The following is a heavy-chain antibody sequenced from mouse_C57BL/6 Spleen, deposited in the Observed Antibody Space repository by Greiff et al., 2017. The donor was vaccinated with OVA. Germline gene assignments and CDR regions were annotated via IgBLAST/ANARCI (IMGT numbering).Heavy chain of an antibody. CDR2: ISSGGDYI. CDR1: GFTFSSYA. J-gene: IGHJ4*01. Sequence: EVKLVESGEGLVKPGGSLKLSCAASGFTFSSYAMSWVRQTPEKRLEWVAYISSGGDYIYYADTVKGRFTISRDNARNTLYLQMSSLKSEDTAMYYCTREIITTVVAEDAMDYWGQGTSVTVSS. D-gene: IGHD1-1*01. V-gene: IGHV5-9-1*02. CDR3: TREIITTVVAEDAMDY.